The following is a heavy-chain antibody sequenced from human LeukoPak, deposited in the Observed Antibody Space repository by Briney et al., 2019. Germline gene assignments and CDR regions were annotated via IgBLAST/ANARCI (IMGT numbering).Heavy chain of an antibody. Sequence: ASVKVSCKASGGTFSSYAISWVRQAPGQGLEWMGGIIPIFGTANYAQKFQGRVTITADESTSTAYMELSSLRSEDTAVYYCARVGAPVYDFWSGYYTDYWGQGTLVTVSS. D-gene: IGHD3-3*01. CDR2: IIPIFGTA. V-gene: IGHV1-69*13. CDR1: GGTFSSYA. J-gene: IGHJ4*02. CDR3: ARVGAPVYDFWSGYYTDY.